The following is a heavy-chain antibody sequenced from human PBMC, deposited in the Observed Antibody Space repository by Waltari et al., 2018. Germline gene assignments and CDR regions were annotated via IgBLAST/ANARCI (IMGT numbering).Heavy chain of an antibody. CDR2: IYTSGST. V-gene: IGHV4-61*09. CDR1: GGSISRGSYY. J-gene: IGHJ4*02. D-gene: IGHD2-21*01. Sequence: QVQLQESGPGLVKPSQTLSLTCTVPGGSISRGSYYWSWIRQPAGQGLEWIGYIYTSGSTNYNPSLKSRVTISVDTSKNQFSLKLSSVTAADTAVYYCARGSYCGGDCPPFDYWGQGTLVTVSS. CDR3: ARGSYCGGDCPPFDY.